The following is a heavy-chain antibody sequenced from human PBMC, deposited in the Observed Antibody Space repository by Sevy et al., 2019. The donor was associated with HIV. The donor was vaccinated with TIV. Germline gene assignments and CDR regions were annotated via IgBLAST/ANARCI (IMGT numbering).Heavy chain of an antibody. J-gene: IGHJ6*02. CDR1: GGTFSSYA. V-gene: IGHV1-69*13. CDR2: IIPIFGTA. CDR3: ARDAGSGYGMDV. Sequence: SVKVSCKASGGTFSSYAISWVRQAPGQGLEWMGGIIPIFGTANYAQKFQGRVTITADESTSTAYMELSSLRSEDTAVYYCARDAGSGYGMDVWGQGTTVTVSS.